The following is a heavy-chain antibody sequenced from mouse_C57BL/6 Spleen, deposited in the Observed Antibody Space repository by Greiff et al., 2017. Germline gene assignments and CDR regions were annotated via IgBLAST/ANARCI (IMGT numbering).Heavy chain of an antibody. CDR3: ARLRYEDYFDY. Sequence: VKLQESGPELVKPGASVKISCKASGYAFSSSWMNWVKQRPGKGLEWIGRIYPGDGDTNYNGKFKGKATLTADKSSSTAYMQLSSLTSEDSAVYFCARLRYEDYFDYWGQGTTLTVSS. D-gene: IGHD2-14*01. J-gene: IGHJ2*01. CDR1: GYAFSSSW. V-gene: IGHV1-82*01. CDR2: IYPGDGDT.